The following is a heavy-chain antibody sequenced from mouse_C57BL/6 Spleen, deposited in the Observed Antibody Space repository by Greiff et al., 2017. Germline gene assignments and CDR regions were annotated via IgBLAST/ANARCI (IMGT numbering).Heavy chain of an antibody. J-gene: IGHJ2*01. CDR1: GYTFTSYW. CDR3: ARSVVDYFDY. CDR2: IHPNSGST. D-gene: IGHD1-1*01. Sequence: QVQLKQPGAELVKPGASVKLSCKASGYTFTSYWMHWVKQRPGQGLEWIGMIHPNSGSTNYNEKFKSKATLTVDKSSSTAYMQLSSLTSEDSAVYYCARSVVDYFDYWGQGTTLTVSS. V-gene: IGHV1-64*01.